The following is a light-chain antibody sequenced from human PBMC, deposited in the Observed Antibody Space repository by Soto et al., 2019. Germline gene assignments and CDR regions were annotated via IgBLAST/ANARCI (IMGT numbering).Light chain of an antibody. CDR1: QSISSW. CDR3: QQLFDSPIT. J-gene: IGKJ5*01. Sequence: DIQMTQSPSTLSASVVDRVTITCLASQSISSWLAWYQQKPGKAPKLLIYKASSLESGVPSRFSGSGSGTEFTLTISSLQPDDFATYYCQQLFDSPITFGQGTRLEIK. CDR2: KAS. V-gene: IGKV1-5*03.